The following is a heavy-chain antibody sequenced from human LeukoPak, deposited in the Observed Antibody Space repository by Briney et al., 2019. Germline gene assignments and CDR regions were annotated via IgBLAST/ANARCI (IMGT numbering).Heavy chain of an antibody. CDR1: GGSMSSYH. J-gene: IGHJ4*02. D-gene: IGHD7-27*01. CDR3: ARRSNWGLWIDY. V-gene: IGHV4-59*01. Sequence: SETLSLTCTVSGGSMSSYHWSWLPQPPGKGLVWIGYNYYSGSTNYNPSLKSRVTISVDTSKSQFSLKLSSVTAADTAVYYCARRSNWGLWIDYWGQGTLVTVSS. CDR2: NYYSGST.